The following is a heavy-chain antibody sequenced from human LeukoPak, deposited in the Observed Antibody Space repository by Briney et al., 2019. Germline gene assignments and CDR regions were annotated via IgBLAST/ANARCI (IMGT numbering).Heavy chain of an antibody. CDR2: ISSSSSFI. V-gene: IGHV3-21*01. J-gene: IGHJ4*02. Sequence: PGGSLRLSCAASGFTFSSYSMNWVRQAPGKGLEWVSSISSSSSFIYYADSVKGRFTISRDNAKNSLYLQMNSLRAEDTAVYYCARGDCSSTSYYAAGADDQDHYWGQGTLVTVSS. CDR3: ARGDCSSTSYYAAGADDQDHY. D-gene: IGHD2-2*01. CDR1: GFTFSSYS.